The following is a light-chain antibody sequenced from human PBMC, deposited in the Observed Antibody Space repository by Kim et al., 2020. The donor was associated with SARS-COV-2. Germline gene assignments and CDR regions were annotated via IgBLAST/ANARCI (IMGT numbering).Light chain of an antibody. J-gene: IGKJ4*01. V-gene: IGKV1-39*01. Sequence: ASVGYRVTITCRASQTIIKYLSWYQRKPGKAPNLLIYAASSLHSGVPSRFSVSGSGTDFTLTISSLQPDDFATYYSQQTYSTPLTFGGGTKVDIK. CDR1: QTIIKY. CDR3: QQTYSTPLT. CDR2: AAS.